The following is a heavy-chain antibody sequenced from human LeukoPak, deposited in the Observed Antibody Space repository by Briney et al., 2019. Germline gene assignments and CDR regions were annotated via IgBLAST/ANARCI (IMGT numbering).Heavy chain of an antibody. CDR1: GFTFSSYW. D-gene: IGHD4-23*01. CDR2: IASDGSST. V-gene: IGHV3-74*01. J-gene: IGHJ4*02. Sequence: GVSLRLSCAASGFTFSSYWMNWVRQAPGKGLVWVSRIASDGSSTTYADSVKGRFSISRDNAKNTLYLQMNSLRVEDTAVYYCARGRPHGNDYWGQGTLVTFSS. CDR3: ARGRPHGNDY.